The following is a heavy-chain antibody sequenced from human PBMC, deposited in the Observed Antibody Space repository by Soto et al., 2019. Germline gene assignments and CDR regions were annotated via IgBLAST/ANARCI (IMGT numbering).Heavy chain of an antibody. CDR1: GYTFTSYH. CDR2: ISAYNTTT. CDR3: ARDTPPTDY. V-gene: IGHV1-18*01. J-gene: IGHJ4*02. Sequence: QVQLVQSGAEVKKPGASVKVSCKTSGYTFTSYHISWVRQAPGPGLEWMGWISAYNTTTNYAQKFQGRVTMTTDTLTSTAYMELRSLRSDDTAVYYCARDTPPTDYWGQGTLVTVSS.